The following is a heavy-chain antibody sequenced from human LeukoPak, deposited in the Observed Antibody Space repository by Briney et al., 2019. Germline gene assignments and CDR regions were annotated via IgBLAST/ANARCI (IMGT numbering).Heavy chain of an antibody. D-gene: IGHD4-11*01. J-gene: IGHJ6*03. CDR2: IYTSGST. Sequence: PSETLSLTCTVSGGSISSGSYYWSWIRQPAGKGLEWIGRIYTSGSTNYNPSLKSRVTMSVDTSENQFSLKLSSVTAADTAVYYCARSLTTSLGYYYYYMDVWGKGTTVTVSS. CDR1: GGSISSGSYY. V-gene: IGHV4-61*02. CDR3: ARSLTTSLGYYYYYMDV.